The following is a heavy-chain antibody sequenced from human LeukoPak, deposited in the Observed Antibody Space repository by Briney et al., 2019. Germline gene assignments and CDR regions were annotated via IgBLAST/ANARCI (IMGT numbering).Heavy chain of an antibody. CDR3: ARGAYSRSWFDP. V-gene: IGHV1-2*02. CDR1: GYTFTGYY. CDR2: INPNSGGT. J-gene: IGHJ5*02. D-gene: IGHD4-11*01. Sequence: ASVKVSCKASGYTFTGYYTHWVRQAPGQGLEWMGWINPNSGGTNYAQKFQGRVTMTRDTSISTAYMELSRLRSDDTAVYYCARGAYSRSWFDPWGQGTLVTVSS.